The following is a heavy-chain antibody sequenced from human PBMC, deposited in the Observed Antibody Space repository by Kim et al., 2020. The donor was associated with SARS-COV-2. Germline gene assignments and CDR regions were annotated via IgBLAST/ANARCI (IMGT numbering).Heavy chain of an antibody. CDR2: MSDSGRP. CDR1: GGSISSSTYF. Sequence: SETLSLTCTVSGGSISSSTYFWGWIRQPPGKGLEWIGSMSDSGRPYYNPSLTSRVTISVDTSKNQFSLKLNSVTAADSAVYYCARHRNLFSSWGQGTLVT. J-gene: IGHJ4*02. D-gene: IGHD2-2*01. V-gene: IGHV4-39*01. CDR3: ARHRNLFSS.